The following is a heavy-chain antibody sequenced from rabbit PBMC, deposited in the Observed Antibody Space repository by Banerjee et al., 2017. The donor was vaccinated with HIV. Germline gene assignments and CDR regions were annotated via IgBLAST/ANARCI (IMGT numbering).Heavy chain of an antibody. D-gene: IGHD1-1*01. CDR2: IDVGSSGST. V-gene: IGHV1S40*01. J-gene: IGHJ4*01. Sequence: QSLEESGGDLVKPEGSLTLICTASGFSFSSSCWMNWVRQAPGKGLEWIGTIDVGSSGSTYYASWAKGRFTISKTSSTTVTLQMTSLTAADTATYFCARDASSNDIYFKLWGQGTLVTVS. CDR3: ARDASSNDIYFKL. CDR1: GFSFSSSCW.